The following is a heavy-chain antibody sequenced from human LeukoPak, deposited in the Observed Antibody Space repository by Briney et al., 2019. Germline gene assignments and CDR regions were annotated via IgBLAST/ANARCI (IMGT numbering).Heavy chain of an antibody. CDR2: ISYDGSNK. D-gene: IGHD3-22*01. CDR3: ARGGDSSGYSLFDY. J-gene: IGHJ4*02. CDR1: GFTFSSYA. Sequence: GRSLRLSCAASGFTFSSYAMHWVRQAPGKGLEWVAVISYDGSNKYYADSVKGRFTISRDNSKNTLYLQMNSLRAEDTAVYYCARGGDSSGYSLFDYWGQGTLVTVSS. V-gene: IGHV3-30-3*01.